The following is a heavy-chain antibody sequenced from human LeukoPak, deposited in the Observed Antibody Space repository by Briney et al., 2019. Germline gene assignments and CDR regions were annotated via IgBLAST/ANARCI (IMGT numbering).Heavy chain of an antibody. CDR3: VRYCNGGSCYRAAFDV. CDR1: GFTFSDYG. Sequence: GRSLRLSCAASGFTFSDYGMYWVRQAPGKGLEWVSLIWYDGGKKYYTDSVRGRFTISRDNSKNTLYLQMNSPRAEDTAVYYCVRYCNGGSCYRAAFDVWGPGTMVTVSS. D-gene: IGHD2-15*01. J-gene: IGHJ3*01. CDR2: IWYDGGKK. V-gene: IGHV3-33*01.